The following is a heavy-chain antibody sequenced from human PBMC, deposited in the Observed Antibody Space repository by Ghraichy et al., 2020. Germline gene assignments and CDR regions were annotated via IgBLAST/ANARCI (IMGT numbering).Heavy chain of an antibody. D-gene: IGHD5-24*01. V-gene: IGHV3-7*04. Sequence: GGSLRLSCSASGFNFSSNWMSWVRQAPGKGLEWVANIRQDGSSKYYVESARGRFTISRDNAKSSLYLQMNSLRADDTGVYYFARAADGYQWGRGTLVTVTS. CDR2: IRQDGSSK. CDR3: ARAADGYQ. CDR1: GFNFSSNW. J-gene: IGHJ4*02.